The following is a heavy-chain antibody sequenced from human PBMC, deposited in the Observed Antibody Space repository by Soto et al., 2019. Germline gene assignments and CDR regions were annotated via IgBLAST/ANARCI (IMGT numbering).Heavy chain of an antibody. CDR1: GFTFSSYG. J-gene: IGHJ6*02. D-gene: IGHD2-2*01. CDR3: ASERVVPAALLRGYYYGMDV. CDR2: IWYDGSNK. Sequence: GGSLRLSCAASGFTFSSYGMHWVRQAPGKGLEWVAVIWYDGSNKYYADSVKGRFTISRDNSKNTLYLQMNSLRAEDTAVYYCASERVVPAALLRGYYYGMDVWGQGTTVTVSS. V-gene: IGHV3-33*01.